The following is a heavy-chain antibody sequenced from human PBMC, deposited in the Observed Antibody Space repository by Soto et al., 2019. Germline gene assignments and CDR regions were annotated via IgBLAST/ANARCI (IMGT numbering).Heavy chain of an antibody. D-gene: IGHD6-6*01. Sequence: EVQLLESGGGLVQPGGSLRLSCAASGFTFSSYAMSWVRQAPGKGLEWVSSISGSGGSTYYADSVKGRFTISRDNSKSTLYLQMNSLRAEDTALYYCAKCGSSSEYYYYMDVWGKGTTVTVSS. CDR3: AKCGSSSEYYYYMDV. V-gene: IGHV3-23*01. CDR1: GFTFSSYA. J-gene: IGHJ6*03. CDR2: ISGSGGST.